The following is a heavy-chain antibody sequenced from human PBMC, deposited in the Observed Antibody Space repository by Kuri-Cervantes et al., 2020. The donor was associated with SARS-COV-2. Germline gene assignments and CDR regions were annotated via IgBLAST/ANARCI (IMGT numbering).Heavy chain of an antibody. J-gene: IGHJ4*02. D-gene: IGHD5-18*01. Sequence: GSPLKISCAASGFTFSSYDMHWVRQAPGKGLEWVAVISYDGSNKYYADSVKGRFTISRDNSKNTLYLQMNSLRAEDTAVYYCARDRGYNYGYFDYWGQGTLVTVSS. CDR2: ISYDGSNK. CDR1: GFTFSSYD. CDR3: ARDRGYNYGYFDY. V-gene: IGHV3-30*04.